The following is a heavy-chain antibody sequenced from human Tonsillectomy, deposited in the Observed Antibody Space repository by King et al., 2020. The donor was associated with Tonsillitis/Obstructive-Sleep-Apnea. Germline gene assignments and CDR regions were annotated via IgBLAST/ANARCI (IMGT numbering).Heavy chain of an antibody. CDR2: IYSGGST. CDR1: GFTVSSSY. CDR3: ARGGSGRPGLFDY. D-gene: IGHD6-19*01. Sequence: VQLVESGGGLVQPGGSLRLSCAASGFTVSSSYMSWVRQAPGKGLEWVSLIYSGGSTYCADSVKGRFTISRANSKNTLCLQMNSLRAEDTAVYYGARGGSGRPGLFDYWGQGTLVTVSS. V-gene: IGHV3-66*01. J-gene: IGHJ4*02.